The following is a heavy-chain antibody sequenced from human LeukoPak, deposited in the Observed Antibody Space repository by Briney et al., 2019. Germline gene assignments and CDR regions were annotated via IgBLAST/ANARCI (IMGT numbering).Heavy chain of an antibody. Sequence: PGGPLRLSCAASAFTFSRYWMSWVRQAPGKGLEWVANVKGDGSEKFYVDSVKGRFTISRDNAKNSVYLQMNSLRDEDTAVYYCARDTRSDYWGQGTLVIVSS. J-gene: IGHJ4*02. V-gene: IGHV3-7*01. CDR2: VKGDGSEK. CDR1: AFTFSRYW. CDR3: ARDTRSDY. D-gene: IGHD1-26*01.